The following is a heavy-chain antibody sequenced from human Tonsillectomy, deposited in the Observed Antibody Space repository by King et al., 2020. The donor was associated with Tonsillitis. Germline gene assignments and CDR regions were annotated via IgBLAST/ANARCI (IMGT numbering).Heavy chain of an antibody. CDR2: IYYSGST. CDR3: ASQGAGSFDY. Sequence: VQLQESGPGLVKPSETLSLTCTVSGGSISSYYLTWIRQPPGKGMEWIGYIYYSGSTNYNPSLTSRVTISVDTSKNQFSLKLSSVTAADTAVYYCASQGAGSFDYWGQGTLVTVSS. J-gene: IGHJ4*02. V-gene: IGHV4-59*08. D-gene: IGHD1-26*01. CDR1: GGSISSYY.